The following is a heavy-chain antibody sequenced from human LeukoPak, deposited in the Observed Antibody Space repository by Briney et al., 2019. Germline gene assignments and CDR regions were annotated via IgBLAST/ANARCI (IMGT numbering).Heavy chain of an antibody. CDR3: AMDCSDENCYFPYFDY. CDR2: IKQDGSKK. D-gene: IGHD2-15*01. J-gene: IGHJ4*02. CDR1: GFTFSSYW. Sequence: PGRSLRLSCAASGFTFSSYWMSWVRQAPGKGLEWVASIKQDGSKKYYVDSVKGRFTVSRDNAKNYLYLQMNSLRVEDTAVYYCAMDCSDENCYFPYFDYWGQGTLVTVSS. V-gene: IGHV3-7*04.